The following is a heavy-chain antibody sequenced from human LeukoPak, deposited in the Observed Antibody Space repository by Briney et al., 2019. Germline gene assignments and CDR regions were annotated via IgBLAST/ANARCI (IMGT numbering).Heavy chain of an antibody. J-gene: IGHJ4*02. CDR3: AKPPWRCSSTACYHFDY. CDR1: GFTFASYA. D-gene: IGHD2-2*01. V-gene: IGHV3-23*01. Sequence: GGSLRLSCEASGFTFASYAMSWVRPAPGKGLEWVSAIYGGGGTTYYADSVKGRFTISRDNSKNTLSLQMNSLRAEDTAVYYCAKPPWRCSSTACYHFDYWGQGTLVTVSS. CDR2: IYGGGGTT.